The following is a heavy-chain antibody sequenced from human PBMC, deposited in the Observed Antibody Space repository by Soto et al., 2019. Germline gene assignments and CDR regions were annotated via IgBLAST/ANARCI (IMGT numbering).Heavy chain of an antibody. Sequence: EVQLVESGGGLVKPGGSLRLSCAASGFTFSSYSMNWVRQAPGKGLEWVSSISSSSSYIYYADSVKGRFTISRDNAKNSLYLQMXSLXXXXTXXYYXXXMXXXXYXXXXMXXWGQGTTVTVSS. CDR1: GFTFSSYS. V-gene: IGHV3-21*01. CDR3: XXMXXXXYXXXXMXX. CDR2: ISSSSSYI. J-gene: IGHJ6*02.